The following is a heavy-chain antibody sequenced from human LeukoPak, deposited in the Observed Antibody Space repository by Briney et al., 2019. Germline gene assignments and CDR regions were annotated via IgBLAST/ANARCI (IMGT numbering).Heavy chain of an antibody. CDR3: ARGSNRYLYYYGMDV. D-gene: IGHD1-14*01. CDR1: GGTFSSYA. J-gene: IGHJ6*02. Sequence: GASVEVSCKASGGTFSSYAISWVRQAPGQGLEWMGGIIPIFGTANYAQKFQGRVTITTDESTSTAYMELSSLRSEDTAVYYCARGSNRYLYYYGMDVWGQGTTVTVSS. CDR2: IIPIFGTA. V-gene: IGHV1-69*05.